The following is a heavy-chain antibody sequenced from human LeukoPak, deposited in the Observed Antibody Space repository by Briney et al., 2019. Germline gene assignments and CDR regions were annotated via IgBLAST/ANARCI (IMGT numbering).Heavy chain of an antibody. CDR1: GGSISSSSYY. D-gene: IGHD4-11*01. Sequence: SETLSLTCTVSGGSISSSSYYWAWIRQPPGKGLEWIGNIYYSGTTYYNASLKSRVTISVDTSKNQFSLKLSSVTAADTAVYYCARVAVTDAFDIWGQGTMVTVSS. V-gene: IGHV4-39*07. J-gene: IGHJ3*02. CDR3: ARVAVTDAFDI. CDR2: IYYSGTT.